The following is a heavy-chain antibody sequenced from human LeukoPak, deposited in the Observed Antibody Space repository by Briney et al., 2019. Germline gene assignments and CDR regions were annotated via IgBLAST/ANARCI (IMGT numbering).Heavy chain of an antibody. CDR2: IKSKTDGETA. D-gene: IGHD3-22*01. CDR1: GFTFSNAW. J-gene: IGHJ5*02. V-gene: IGHV3-15*01. CDR3: TIVLRPYRGSGYRNWFDP. Sequence: GGSLRLSCAASGFTFSNAWMAWVRQVPGKGLEWLGRIKSKTDGETADYAAPVRGRFFISRDDRKDTLYVEINSLKTEDIGIYYCTIVLRPYRGSGYRNWFDPWGRGTLVTVSS.